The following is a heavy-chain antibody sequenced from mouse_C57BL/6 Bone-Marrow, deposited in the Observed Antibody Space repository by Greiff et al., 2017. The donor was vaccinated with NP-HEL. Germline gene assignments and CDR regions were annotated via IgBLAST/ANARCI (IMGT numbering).Heavy chain of an antibody. J-gene: IGHJ4*01. CDR3: ARETSD. CDR1: GFTFSSYA. CDR2: ISDGGSYT. V-gene: IGHV5-4*01. Sequence: EVQLVESGGGLVKPGGSLKLSCAASGFTFSSYAMSWVRQTPEKRLEWVATISDGGSYTYYPDNVKGRFTISRDNAKNNLYLQMSHLKAEDTAMYYCARETSDWGQGASVTVSS.